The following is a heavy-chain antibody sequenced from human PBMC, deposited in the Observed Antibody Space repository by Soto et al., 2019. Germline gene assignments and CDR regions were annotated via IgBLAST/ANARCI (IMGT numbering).Heavy chain of an antibody. CDR3: ARDVGGYYDSQLDP. Sequence: PSETLSLTCTVSGGSISSYYWSWIRQPPGKGLEWIGYIYYSGSTNYNPSLKSRVTISVDTSKNQFSLKLSSVTAADTAVYYCARDVGGYYDSQLDPWGQGTLVTVSS. CDR1: GGSISSYY. J-gene: IGHJ5*02. D-gene: IGHD3-22*01. V-gene: IGHV4-59*01. CDR2: IYYSGST.